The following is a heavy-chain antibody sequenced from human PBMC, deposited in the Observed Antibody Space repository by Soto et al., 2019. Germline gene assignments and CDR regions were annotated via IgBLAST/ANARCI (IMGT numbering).Heavy chain of an antibody. D-gene: IGHD4-4*01. CDR1: GFDFSGYA. CDR2: ITGGGTSI. Sequence: GGSLRLSCAASGFDFSGYAMSWVRQAPGKGLQWVSVITGGGTSIYYADSVKGRVSIARDKSSNTLFLHMHSLRAEDTALYYCAKHQYSFAHYIDHWGQGTQVTVSS. J-gene: IGHJ4*02. V-gene: IGHV3-23*01. CDR3: AKHQYSFAHYIDH.